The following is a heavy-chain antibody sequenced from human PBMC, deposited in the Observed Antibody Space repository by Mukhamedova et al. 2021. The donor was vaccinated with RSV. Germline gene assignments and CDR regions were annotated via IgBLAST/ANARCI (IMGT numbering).Heavy chain of an antibody. D-gene: IGHD3-10*01. Sequence: GYIYYSGSTNYNPSLKSRVTISVDTSKNQFSLKLSSVTAADTAVYYCARVIIGRITMVRGVIPHFDYWGQGTLVTVPS. CDR2: IYYSGST. V-gene: IGHV4-59*01. CDR3: ARVIIGRITMVRGVIPHFDY. J-gene: IGHJ4*02.